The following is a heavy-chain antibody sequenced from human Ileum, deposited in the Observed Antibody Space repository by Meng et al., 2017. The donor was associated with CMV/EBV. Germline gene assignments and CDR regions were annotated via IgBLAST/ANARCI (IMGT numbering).Heavy chain of an antibody. CDR3: ASPSGTTVTTDFDY. J-gene: IGHJ4*02. V-gene: IGHV3-30*04. D-gene: IGHD4-17*01. CDR1: GFTFSSYA. CDR2: ISYDGSNK. Sequence: GGSLKISCAASGFTFSSYAMHWVRQAPGKGLEWVAVISYDGSNKYYADSVKGRFTISRDNSKNTLYLQMNSLRAEDTAVYYCASPSGTTVTTDFDYWGQGTLVTVSS.